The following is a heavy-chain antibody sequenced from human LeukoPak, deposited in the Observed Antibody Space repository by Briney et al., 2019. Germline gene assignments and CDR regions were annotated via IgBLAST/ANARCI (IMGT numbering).Heavy chain of an antibody. J-gene: IGHJ4*02. CDR2: IYSGGST. D-gene: IGHD6-13*01. CDR3: ASLGYSSSWPSFDY. CDR1: GFTVSNNY. V-gene: IGHV3-66*02. Sequence: PGGSLRLSCAASGFTVSNNYMSWVRQAPGKGLEWVSVIYSGGSTYYADSVRGRFTISRDNSKNTLYLQMNSLRAEDTAVYYCASLGYSSSWPSFDYWGQGTLVTVSS.